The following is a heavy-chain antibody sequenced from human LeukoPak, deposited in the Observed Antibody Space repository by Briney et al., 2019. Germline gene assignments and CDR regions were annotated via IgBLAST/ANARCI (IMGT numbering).Heavy chain of an antibody. D-gene: IGHD6-13*01. Sequence: GGSLRLSCAASGFTVSSNYMSWVRQAPGKGLEWVSVIYSGGSTYYADSVKGRFTISRDNSKNTLFVQMNSLRAEDTAVYYCAKSDRVAAAIDYWGQGTLVTVSS. V-gene: IGHV3-53*01. J-gene: IGHJ4*02. CDR2: IYSGGST. CDR3: AKSDRVAAAIDY. CDR1: GFTVSSNY.